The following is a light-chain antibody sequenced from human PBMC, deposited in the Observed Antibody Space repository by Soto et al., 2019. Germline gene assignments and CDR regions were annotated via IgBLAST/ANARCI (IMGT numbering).Light chain of an antibody. CDR1: SSDVGGYNY. J-gene: IGLJ1*01. CDR2: EVS. Sequence: QSALTQPASVSGSPGQSITISCTGTSSDVGGYNYVSWYQQHPGKAPKLMIYEVSNRPSGVSNRFSGSKSGNTASLTISGLQAEDEADYYCQSYDRSLSGSFFGTGTKLTVL. CDR3: QSYDRSLSGSF. V-gene: IGLV2-14*01.